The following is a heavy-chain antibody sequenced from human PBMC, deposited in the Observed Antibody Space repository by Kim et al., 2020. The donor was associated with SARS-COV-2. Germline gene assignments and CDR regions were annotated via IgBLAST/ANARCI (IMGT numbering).Heavy chain of an antibody. J-gene: IGHJ6*02. CDR1: GFTFNSYA. CDR3: ARVDGTTYHYNGLNV. V-gene: IGHV3-30*03. CDR2: ISHHGSIK. D-gene: IGHD6-19*01. Sequence: GGSLRLSCAASGFTFNSYAMHWVRQAPGKGLEWVAIISHHGSIKHYADSVKGRFTISRDNSMNTLSLQMNSLRVEDTALYYCARVDGTTYHYNGLNVWGQGTTVTVSS.